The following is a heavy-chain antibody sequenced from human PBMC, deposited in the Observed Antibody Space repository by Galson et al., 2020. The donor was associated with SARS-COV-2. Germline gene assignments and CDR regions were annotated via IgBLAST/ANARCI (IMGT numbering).Heavy chain of an antibody. J-gene: IGHJ6*02. Sequence: SETLSLTCTVSGVSVSRGDQYWSWIRQAPRKGLEWIGYVHSSASTYYNPSLRSRIAISLDMSKNQFSLKLSAVTAADTAIYFCALDVEIAPARRGASYYGMDVWGHGTTVTVSS. CDR1: GVSVSRGDQY. CDR3: ALDVEIAPARRGASYYGMDV. V-gene: IGHV4-30-4*01. CDR2: VHSSAST. D-gene: IGHD2-2*01.